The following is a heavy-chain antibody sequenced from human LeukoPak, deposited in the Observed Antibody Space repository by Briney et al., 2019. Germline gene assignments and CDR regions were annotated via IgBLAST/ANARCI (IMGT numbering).Heavy chain of an antibody. CDR3: EKDRVEMAKIGLTGDALDF. CDR2: ISWKSWHI. V-gene: IGHV3-9*01. J-gene: IGHJ3*01. Sequence: SLRLPCGAWGFILGVYAVLWVRHVRGKGVEWVSGISWKSWHIDYAASVKGRFTISRDNAKDSVYVQMHAVSGHDTALYCCEKDRVEMAKIGLTGDALDFWGQGTMVTVSS. D-gene: IGHD5-24*01. CDR1: GFILGVYA.